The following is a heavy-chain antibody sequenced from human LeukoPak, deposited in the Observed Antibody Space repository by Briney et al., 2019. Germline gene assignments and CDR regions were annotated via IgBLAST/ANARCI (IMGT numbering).Heavy chain of an antibody. Sequence: PSETLSLTCAVYGGSFSGYYWSWIRQPPGKGLEWIGEINHSGSTNYNPSLKSRVTISVDTSKNQFSFKLSSVTAADTAVYYCARGRCYYDSSGYWYYFDYSGQGTLVTVSS. J-gene: IGHJ4*02. V-gene: IGHV4-34*01. CDR2: INHSGST. CDR1: GGSFSGYY. D-gene: IGHD3-22*01. CDR3: ARGRCYYDSSGYWYYFDY.